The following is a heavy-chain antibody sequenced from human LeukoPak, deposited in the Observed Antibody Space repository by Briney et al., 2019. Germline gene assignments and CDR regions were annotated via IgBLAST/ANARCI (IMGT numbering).Heavy chain of an antibody. Sequence: ASVKVSCKAAGYTFTGYYLHWVRQAPGQGLEWIGIINPSGDNTWYAQKFQGRVTMTRDMATSTDYLEVSSLRSEDTAVYYCARDNSLRDTAWWFDPWGQGTLVTVSS. V-gene: IGHV1-46*01. CDR3: ARDNSLRDTAWWFDP. CDR2: INPSGDNT. CDR1: GYTFTGYY. D-gene: IGHD5-24*01. J-gene: IGHJ5*02.